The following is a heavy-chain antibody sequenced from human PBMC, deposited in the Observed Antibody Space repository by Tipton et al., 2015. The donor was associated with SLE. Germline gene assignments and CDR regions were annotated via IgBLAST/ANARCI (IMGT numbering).Heavy chain of an antibody. CDR3: ASGSRGVGFGV. J-gene: IGHJ6*02. CDR2: VCNSVST. V-gene: IGHV4-59*02. CDR1: GASVRSFC. D-gene: IGHD3-10*01. Sequence: TLSLTCTVSGASVRSFCWNWIRQSPGKGPAWIACVCNSVSTNYDPSLTSRGTISVDTSKTHFSLNLYSVTAADTAVYYCASGSRGVGFGVWGHGTTVIVSS.